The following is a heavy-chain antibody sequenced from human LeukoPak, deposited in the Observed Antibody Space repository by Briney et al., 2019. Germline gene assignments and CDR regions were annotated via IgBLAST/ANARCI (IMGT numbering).Heavy chain of an antibody. CDR2: IYYSGST. CDR3: TGGTMIRGVTFDY. J-gene: IGHJ4*02. CDR1: GGSISSGGYY. D-gene: IGHD3-10*01. Sequence: SQTLSLTCTVSGGSISSGGYYWSWIRQHPGKGLEWIGYIYYSGSTYYNPSLKSRVTISVDTSKNQFSLKLSSVTAADTAVYYCTGGTMIRGVTFDYWGQGTLVTVSS. V-gene: IGHV4-31*03.